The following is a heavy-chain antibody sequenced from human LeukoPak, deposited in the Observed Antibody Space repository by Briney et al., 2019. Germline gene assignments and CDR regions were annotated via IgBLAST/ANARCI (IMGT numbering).Heavy chain of an antibody. J-gene: IGHJ4*01. CDR2: VYSSGAT. CDR1: DASVTTYS. CDR3: ARDHYGSGSYKAYFDY. D-gene: IGHD3-10*01. V-gene: IGHV4-4*07. Sequence: SETLSLTCTVSDASVTTYSWSWLRQPAGKGLEWIGRVYSSGATKYNPSLKSRVTISADTSKNQFSLKLPSVTAADTAVHYCARDHYGSGSYKAYFDYWGHGIQVTVSS.